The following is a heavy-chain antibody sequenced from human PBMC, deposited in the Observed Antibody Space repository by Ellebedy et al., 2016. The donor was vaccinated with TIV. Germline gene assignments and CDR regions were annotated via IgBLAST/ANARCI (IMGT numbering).Heavy chain of an antibody. V-gene: IGHV3-7*01. Sequence: GESLKISCAASGFTFSSYWMSWVRQAPGKGLEWVANIKQDGSEKYYVDSVKGRFTISRDNAKNSLYLQMNSLRAEDTAVYYCARDAVRGGYDYWGQGTLVTVSS. CDR1: GFTFSSYW. J-gene: IGHJ4*02. CDR3: ARDAVRGGYDY. CDR2: IKQDGSEK. D-gene: IGHD6-13*01.